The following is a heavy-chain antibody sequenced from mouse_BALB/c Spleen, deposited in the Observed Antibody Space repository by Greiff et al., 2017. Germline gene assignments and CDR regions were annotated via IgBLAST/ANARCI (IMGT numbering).Heavy chain of an antibody. CDR3: ARHGADDYDGESLFAY. V-gene: IGHV5-6*01. J-gene: IGHJ3*01. D-gene: IGHD2-4*01. CDR1: GFTFSSYG. CDR2: ISSGGSYT. Sequence: EVKLMESGGDLVKPGGSLKLSCAASGFTFSSYGMSWVRQTPDKRLEWVATISSGGSYTYYPDSVKGRFTISRDNAKNTLYLQMSSLKSEDTAMYYCARHGADDYDGESLFAYWGQGTLVTVSA.